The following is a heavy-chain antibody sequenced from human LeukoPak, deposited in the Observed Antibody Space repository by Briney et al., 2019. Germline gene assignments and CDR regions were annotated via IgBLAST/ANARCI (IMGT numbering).Heavy chain of an antibody. CDR2: IKQDGSEK. CDR1: GFTFSSYW. D-gene: IGHD3-10*01. Sequence: PGGSLRLSCAASGFTFSSYWMSWVRQAPGKGLEWVANIKQDGSEKYYVDSVKGRFTISRDNAKNSLYLQMNSLRAEDTAVYYCASWLGSRYYGMDVWGQGTTDTVSS. V-gene: IGHV3-7*01. J-gene: IGHJ6*02. CDR3: ASWLGSRYYGMDV.